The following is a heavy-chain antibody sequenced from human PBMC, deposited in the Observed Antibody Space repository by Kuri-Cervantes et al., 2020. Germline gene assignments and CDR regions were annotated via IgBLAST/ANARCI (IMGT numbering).Heavy chain of an antibody. Sequence: GGSLRLSCAASGFTFSSYAMHWVRQAPGKGLEWVAVISYDGSNKYYADSVKGRFTISRDNSKNTLYLQMNSLRAEDTAVYYCAKDIGLPTVTTHYYYYGMDVWGQGTTITVSS. V-gene: IGHV3-30-3*01. CDR3: AKDIGLPTVTTHYYYYGMDV. D-gene: IGHD4-17*01. CDR2: ISYDGSNK. CDR1: GFTFSSYA. J-gene: IGHJ6*02.